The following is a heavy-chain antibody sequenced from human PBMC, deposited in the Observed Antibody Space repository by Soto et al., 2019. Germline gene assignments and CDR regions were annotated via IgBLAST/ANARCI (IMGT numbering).Heavy chain of an antibody. CDR1: GGSISRYY. Sequence: SENLSLTCTVSGGSISRYYWSWIRQPPVKGLEWIGYIYYSGSTNYNPSLKSRVTISVDTSKNQFSLKLSSVTAADTAVYYCARGGWRHIDYWGQGTLVTVS. V-gene: IGHV4-59*08. CDR2: IYYSGST. J-gene: IGHJ4*02. D-gene: IGHD3-3*01. CDR3: ARGGWRHIDY.